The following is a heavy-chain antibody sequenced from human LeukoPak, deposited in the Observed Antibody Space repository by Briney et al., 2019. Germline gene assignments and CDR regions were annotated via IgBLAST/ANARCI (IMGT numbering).Heavy chain of an antibody. V-gene: IGHV3-7*03. CDR3: AKDFRIGYSAHFDY. J-gene: IGHJ4*02. CDR1: GFTFSSYA. D-gene: IGHD2-21*01. CDR2: IKRDGSQK. Sequence: GGSLRLSCAASGFTFSSYAMGWVRQAPGKGLEWVAHIKRDGSQKYYLDSVKGRFTISRDNAKNSLYLQMDCLRGEDTAVYYCAKDFRIGYSAHFDYWGQGALVTVSS.